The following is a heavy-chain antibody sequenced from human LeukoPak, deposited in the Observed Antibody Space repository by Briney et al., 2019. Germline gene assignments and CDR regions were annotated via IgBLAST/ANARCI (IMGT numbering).Heavy chain of an antibody. CDR2: ISGSSGTT. Sequence: GGSLRLSCAASGFTFSNYAMRWVRQAPGKGLEWVSGISGSSGTTYYTDSVQGRFTISRDNSKDTLYLQMNSLRDDDTAIYYCAKSWSCVQYNDWLCYFDYWGQGTLVTVSS. J-gene: IGHJ4*02. V-gene: IGHV3-23*01. CDR1: GFTFSNYA. CDR3: AKSWSCVQYNDWLCYFDY. D-gene: IGHD3-9*01.